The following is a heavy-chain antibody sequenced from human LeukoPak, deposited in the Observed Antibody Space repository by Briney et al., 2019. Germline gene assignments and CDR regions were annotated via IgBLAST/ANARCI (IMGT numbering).Heavy chain of an antibody. J-gene: IGHJ4*02. D-gene: IGHD3-22*01. Sequence: GGSLRLSCAASGFTFSNYGMSWVRQAPGKGLEWISYISSSSRTIYYADSVKGRFTISRDNAKNSLYLQMNSLRAEDTAVYYCARDNYYDSSGYLSPYPYFDYWGQGTLVTVSS. CDR3: ARDNYYDSSGYLSPYPYFDY. CDR1: GFTFSNYG. CDR2: ISSSSRTI. V-gene: IGHV3-48*01.